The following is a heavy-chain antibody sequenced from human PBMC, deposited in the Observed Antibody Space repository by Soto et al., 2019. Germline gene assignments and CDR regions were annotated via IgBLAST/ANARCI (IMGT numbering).Heavy chain of an antibody. Sequence: PSETLSLTCTVSGASISSGDYYWTWIRQPPGKGLEWIGYIYYSGTTYYNPSLKSRVSISLDASKNQFSLKLSSVTAADTAVYYCARLSFITMIVWGQGTLVTVSS. J-gene: IGHJ4*02. CDR2: IYYSGTT. D-gene: IGHD3-22*01. CDR1: GASISSGDYY. V-gene: IGHV4-30-4*01. CDR3: ARLSFITMIV.